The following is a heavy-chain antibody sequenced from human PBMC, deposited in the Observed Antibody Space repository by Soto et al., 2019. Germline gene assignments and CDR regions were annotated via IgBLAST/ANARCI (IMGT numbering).Heavy chain of an antibody. CDR3: ARDPGYCTNGVCPIFDF. CDR2: IYHGGRT. Sequence: SETLSLTCTVSGDSVTNYFWSWMRQPPGKGLEWIGHIYHGGRTNYSPSLRSRVTMSLDSSKNQFSLNLSSVTAADTAVYFCARDPGYCTNGVCPIFDFWGQGLLVTV. V-gene: IGHV4-59*02. J-gene: IGHJ4*02. D-gene: IGHD2-8*01. CDR1: GDSVTNYF.